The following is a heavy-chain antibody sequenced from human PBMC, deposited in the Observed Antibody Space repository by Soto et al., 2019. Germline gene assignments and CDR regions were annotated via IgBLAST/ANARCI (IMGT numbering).Heavy chain of an antibody. CDR2: ISYDGSNK. CDR3: AKDIFDY. Sequence: GGSLRLSCAASGFTFSSYGMHWFRQAPGKGLEWVAVISYDGSNKYYADSVKGRFTISRDNSKNTLYLQMNSLRAEDTAVYYCAKDIFDYWGQGTLVTVSS. V-gene: IGHV3-30*18. J-gene: IGHJ4*02. CDR1: GFTFSSYG.